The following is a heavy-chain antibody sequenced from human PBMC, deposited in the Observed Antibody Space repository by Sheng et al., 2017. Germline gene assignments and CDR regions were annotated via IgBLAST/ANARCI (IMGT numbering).Heavy chain of an antibody. Sequence: QVQLVQSGAEVKKPGASVKVSCKASGYTFTSYDINWVRQATGQGLEWMGWMNPNSGNTGYAQKFQGRVTITRNTSISTAYMELSSLRSEDTAVYYCARGPGSSWYSGYDYYYMDVWGKGTTVTVSS. CDR2: MNPNSGNT. CDR3: ARGPGSSWYSGYDYYYMDV. CDR1: GYTFTSYD. V-gene: IGHV1-8*03. D-gene: IGHD6-13*01. J-gene: IGHJ6*03.